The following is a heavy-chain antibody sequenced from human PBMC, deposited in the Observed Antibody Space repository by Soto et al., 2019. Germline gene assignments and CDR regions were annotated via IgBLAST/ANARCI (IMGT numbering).Heavy chain of an antibody. CDR3: ARDQHRCSSTSCYVPRD. CDR2: IIPIFGTA. CDR1: GGTFSSYA. J-gene: IGHJ4*02. V-gene: IGHV1-69*13. D-gene: IGHD2-2*01. Sequence: ASVKVSCKASGGTFSSYAISWVRQAPGQGLEWMGGIIPIFGTANYAQKFQGRVTITADESTSTAYMELSSLRSEDTAVYYCARDQHRCSSTSCYVPRDWGQGTLVTVSS.